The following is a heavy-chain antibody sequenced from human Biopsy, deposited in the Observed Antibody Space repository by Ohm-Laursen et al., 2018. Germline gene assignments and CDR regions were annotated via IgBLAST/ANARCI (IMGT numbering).Heavy chain of an antibody. V-gene: IGHV1-2*02. CDR1: GYTFTDYY. CDR3: ARDRMTDVFGGPTRTDVFDS. Sequence: GSSVKVSCKASGYTFTDYYIHWVRRSPGQGLEWMGWINPNSGATNSAQKFRDRVTLTRDTSISAVYIDLRRLKSDDAAIYYCARDRMTDVFGGPTRTDVFDSWGQGTPVTVSS. D-gene: IGHD3-10*01. CDR2: INPNSGAT. J-gene: IGHJ4*02.